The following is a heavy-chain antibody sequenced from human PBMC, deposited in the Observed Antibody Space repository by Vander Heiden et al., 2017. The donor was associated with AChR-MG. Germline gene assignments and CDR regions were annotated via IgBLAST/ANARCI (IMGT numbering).Heavy chain of an antibody. CDR3: ARRVVVAGRGGGAFDI. Sequence: EMHLVQSGAAVKKPGKSRKTPCRGSGDSCTSYWIGWVRTRPGKGLGWLGLIYPVGSDTRYSRSVHGEVTLLADKSISTAYLQWRSLKASDTAMYYCARRVVVAGRGGGAFDIWGQGTMVTVSS. CDR2: IYPVGSDT. D-gene: IGHD2-15*01. CDR1: GDSCTSYW. V-gene: IGHV5-51*03. J-gene: IGHJ3*02.